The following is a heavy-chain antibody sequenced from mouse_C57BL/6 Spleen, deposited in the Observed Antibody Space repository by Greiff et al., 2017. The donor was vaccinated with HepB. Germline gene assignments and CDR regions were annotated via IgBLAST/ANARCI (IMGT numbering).Heavy chain of an antibody. Sequence: EVKLVESGPGLVKPSQSLSLTCSVTGYSITSGYYWNWIRQFPGNKLEWMGYISYDGSNNYNPSLKNRISITRDTSKNQFFLKLNSVTTEDTATYYCARVALGDWYFDVWGTGTTVTVSS. V-gene: IGHV3-6*01. CDR2: ISYDGSN. CDR1: GYSITSGYY. J-gene: IGHJ1*03. CDR3: ARVALGDWYFDV. D-gene: IGHD4-1*01.